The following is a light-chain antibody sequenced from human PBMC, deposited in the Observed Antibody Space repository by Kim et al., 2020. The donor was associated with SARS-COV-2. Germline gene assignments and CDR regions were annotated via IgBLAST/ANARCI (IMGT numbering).Light chain of an antibody. Sequence: QSVLTQPPSVSGAPGQRVTISCTGSSSNIGAGYDVHWYQQLPGTAPKLLIYGNSNRPSGVPDRFSGSKSGTSASLAITGLHAEDEADYYCQSYDSSLSGSVFGRGTQRTVL. J-gene: IGLJ2*01. CDR2: GNS. V-gene: IGLV1-40*01. CDR3: QSYDSSLSGSV. CDR1: SSNIGAGYD.